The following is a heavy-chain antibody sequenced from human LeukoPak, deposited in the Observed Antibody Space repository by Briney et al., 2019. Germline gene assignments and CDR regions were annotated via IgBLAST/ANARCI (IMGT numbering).Heavy chain of an antibody. V-gene: IGHV4-59*12. CDR2: IYYSVST. CDR3: ARVLSSGWYKGWFDP. D-gene: IGHD6-19*01. Sequence: SETLSLTCTVSGGSISSYYWSWIRQPPGKGLEWIGYIYYSVSTNYNPSLKSRLTISVETSNNQFSLKLSSVTAADTAVYYCARVLSSGWYKGWFDPWGQGTLVTVSS. J-gene: IGHJ5*02. CDR1: GGSISSYY.